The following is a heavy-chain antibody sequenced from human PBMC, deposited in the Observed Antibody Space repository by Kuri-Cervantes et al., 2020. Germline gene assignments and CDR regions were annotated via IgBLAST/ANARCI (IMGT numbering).Heavy chain of an antibody. D-gene: IGHD6-19*01. Sequence: GGSLRLSCAASGFTFSSYGMHWVRQASGKGLEWVAVISYDGSNKYYADSVKGRFTISRDNSKNTLYLQMNSLRAEDTAVYYCAKAESQSSGWYGYYYGMDVWGQGTTVTVSS. CDR1: GFTFSSYG. V-gene: IGHV3-30*18. CDR3: AKAESQSSGWYGYYYGMDV. CDR2: ISYDGSNK. J-gene: IGHJ6*02.